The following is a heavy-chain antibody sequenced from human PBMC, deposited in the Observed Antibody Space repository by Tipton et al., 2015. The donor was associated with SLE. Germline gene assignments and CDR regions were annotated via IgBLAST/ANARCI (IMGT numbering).Heavy chain of an antibody. CDR2: IYPSGTT. Sequence: TLSLTCTLSGGSFRSGSYYWSWVRQAAGKGLEWIGHIYPSGTTNYNPSLKSRATLSIDMSNKQFYLKVGSMTAADTAVYYFARVKFYGALYYFDYWGQGTLVTVSS. D-gene: IGHD3-10*01. J-gene: IGHJ4*02. V-gene: IGHV4-61*09. CDR1: GGSFRSGSYY. CDR3: ARVKFYGALYYFDY.